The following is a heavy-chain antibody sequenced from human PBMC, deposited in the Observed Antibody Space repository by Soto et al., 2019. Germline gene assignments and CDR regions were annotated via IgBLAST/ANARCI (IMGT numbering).Heavy chain of an antibody. J-gene: IGHJ6*02. CDR2: IDPSDSYT. CDR1: GYSFTSYW. Sequence: GESLKISCKGSGYSFTSYWISWVRQMPGKGLEWIVRIDPSDSYTNYSPSFQGHVTISADKSISTAYLQWSSLKASDTAMYYCARQVVRRFYYYGMDVGGQGTTVPV. D-gene: IGHD2-15*01. V-gene: IGHV5-10-1*01. CDR3: ARQVVRRFYYYGMDV.